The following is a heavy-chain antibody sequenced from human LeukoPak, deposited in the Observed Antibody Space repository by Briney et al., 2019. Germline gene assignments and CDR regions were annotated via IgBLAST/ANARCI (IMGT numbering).Heavy chain of an antibody. Sequence: GGSLRLSCAASGFTFSSYWMSWVRQAPGKGLEWVAKIKQDGSEKYYVDSVKGRFTISRDNAKNSLYLQMNSLRAEDTAVYYCARRNSSGWYPPPHWGQETLVTVSS. J-gene: IGHJ4*02. D-gene: IGHD6-19*01. V-gene: IGHV3-7*01. CDR2: IKQDGSEK. CDR1: GFTFSSYW. CDR3: ARRNSSGWYPPPH.